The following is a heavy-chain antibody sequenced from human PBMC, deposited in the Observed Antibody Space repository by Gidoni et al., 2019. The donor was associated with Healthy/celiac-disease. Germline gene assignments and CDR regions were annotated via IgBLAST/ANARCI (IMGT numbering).Heavy chain of an antibody. CDR3: ASRGRSSPFSLDY. J-gene: IGHJ4*02. V-gene: IGHV4-39*01. Sequence: PGLVKPSVTLSRTCTVSGGSISSSSYYEGWIRQPPGKGLEWIGSIYYSGSTYYHPSLNSRVTISGDTSKNQFSLKLSSGTAADTAVYYCASRGRSSPFSLDYWGQGTLVTVSS. CDR2: IYYSGST. CDR1: GGSISSSSYY. D-gene: IGHD3-16*01.